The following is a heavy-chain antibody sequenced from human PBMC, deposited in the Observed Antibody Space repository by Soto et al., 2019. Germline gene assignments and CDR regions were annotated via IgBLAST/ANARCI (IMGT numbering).Heavy chain of an antibody. CDR1: GGSISSGAYY. D-gene: IGHD3-22*01. CDR2: IYYSGST. Sequence: TLSLTCTVSGGSISSGAYYWSWIRQHPGKGLEWIGYIYYSGSTYYNPSLKSRVTISVDTSKNQFSLKLSSVTAADTAVYYCAIYDSSGSRGFQHWGQGTLVTVSS. J-gene: IGHJ1*01. V-gene: IGHV4-30-4*08. CDR3: AIYDSSGSRGFQH.